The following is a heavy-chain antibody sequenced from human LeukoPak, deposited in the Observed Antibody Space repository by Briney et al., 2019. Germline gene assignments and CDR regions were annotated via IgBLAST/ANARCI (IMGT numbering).Heavy chain of an antibody. V-gene: IGHV4-39*02. D-gene: IGHD4-17*01. J-gene: IGHJ2*01. CDR3: ANSLGGDYGWFGGQFGL. Sequence: PSETLSLTCTVSGDSISSRSYYWAWLRQAPVKGLEWIGSIHSSGSTYYNPSLKSRLTLSVDTSKNLFSLRLISVTAADTAVYYCANSLGGDYGWFGGQFGLWGRGTLFTVSS. CDR1: GDSISSRSYY. CDR2: IHSSGST.